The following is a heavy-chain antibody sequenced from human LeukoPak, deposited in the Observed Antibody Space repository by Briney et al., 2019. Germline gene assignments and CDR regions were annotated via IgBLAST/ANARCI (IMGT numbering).Heavy chain of an antibody. V-gene: IGHV4-61*02. D-gene: IGHD3-22*01. CDR2: IYTSGST. Sequence: PSQTLSLTCTVSGGSISSGSYYWSWIRQPAGKGLEWIGRIYTSGSTNYNPSLKSRVTISVDTSKNQFSLKLSSVTAADTAVYYCARMGDYYDSSGYYYLFDYWGQGTLVTVSS. CDR3: ARMGDYYDSSGYYYLFDY. J-gene: IGHJ4*02. CDR1: GGSISSGSYY.